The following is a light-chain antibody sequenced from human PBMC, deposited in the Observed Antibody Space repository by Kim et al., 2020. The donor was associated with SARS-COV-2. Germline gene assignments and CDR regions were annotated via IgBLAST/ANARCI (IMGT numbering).Light chain of an antibody. CDR2: GAS. CDR1: QSVSSN. CDR3: QQYNNWPPT. Sequence: GSPGERASLSCRAGQSVSSNLAWYQQKPGQAPRLLIYGASTRATGIPARFSGSGSGTEFTLTISSLQSEDFAVYYCQQYNNWPPTFGGGTKVDIK. J-gene: IGKJ4*01. V-gene: IGKV3-15*01.